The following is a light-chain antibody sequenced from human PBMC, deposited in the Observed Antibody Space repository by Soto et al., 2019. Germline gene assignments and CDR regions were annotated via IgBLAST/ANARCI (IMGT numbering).Light chain of an antibody. CDR3: QQYDNLPLYT. J-gene: IGKJ2*01. Sequence: DIQMTQSPSSLSASVGDRVTITCQASQDISNYLNWYQQKPGKAPKLLIYDASNLETGVPSRFSGSGSGTDFTFTISSLQFEDIATYSCQQYDNLPLYTFGQGTKLEIK. V-gene: IGKV1-33*01. CDR2: DAS. CDR1: QDISNY.